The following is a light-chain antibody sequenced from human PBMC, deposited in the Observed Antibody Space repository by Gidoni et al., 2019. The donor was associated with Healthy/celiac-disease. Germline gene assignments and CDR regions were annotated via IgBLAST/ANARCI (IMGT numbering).Light chain of an antibody. Sequence: SVLTQPPSVSGTQGQRVTISCTGSSANIGAGYDVHWYQQLPGTAPKLLIYGNSNRPSGVPDRFSASKSCTSASLAITGLQAEDEADYYCQSYDSSLSVVFGGGTKLTVL. CDR1: SANIGAGYD. CDR2: GNS. CDR3: QSYDSSLSVV. V-gene: IGLV1-40*01. J-gene: IGLJ2*01.